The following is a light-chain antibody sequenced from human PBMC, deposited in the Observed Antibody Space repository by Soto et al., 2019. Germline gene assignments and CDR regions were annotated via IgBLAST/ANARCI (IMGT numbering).Light chain of an antibody. Sequence: DIQMTQSPSSLSASVGDRVTIACQASHDIMKYLNWYQQKPGKAPKLLIYDASYLQIGVPSRFSGSGSGTHFTFTISSLQPEDIATYYCQQYDNLPHTFGQGTKLEIK. CDR1: HDIMKY. CDR2: DAS. CDR3: QQYDNLPHT. J-gene: IGKJ2*01. V-gene: IGKV1-33*01.